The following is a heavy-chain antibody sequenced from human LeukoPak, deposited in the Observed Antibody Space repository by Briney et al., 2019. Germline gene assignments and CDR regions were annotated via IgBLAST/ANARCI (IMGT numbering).Heavy chain of an antibody. D-gene: IGHD3-22*01. CDR2: IDPSDSYT. CDR3: ARHGDAYYDGSGDAFDI. V-gene: IGHV5-10-1*01. CDR1: GYSFTSYW. J-gene: IGHJ3*02. Sequence: GESLKISCKGSGYSFTSYWISLVRQMPGKGLEWMGRIDPSDSYTNYSPSFQGHVTISADKSISTAYLQWSSLKASDTAMDYCARHGDAYYDGSGDAFDIWGQGAMVTVSS.